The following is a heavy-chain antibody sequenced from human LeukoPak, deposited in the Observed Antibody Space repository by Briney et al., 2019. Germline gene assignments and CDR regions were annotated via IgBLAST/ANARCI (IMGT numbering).Heavy chain of an antibody. CDR3: ASGGTIFGVAPSSAVYDY. J-gene: IGHJ4*02. CDR2: INHSGST. CDR1: GGSFSGYY. Sequence: PSETLSLTCAVYGGSFSGYYWSWIRQPPGKGLEWIGEINHSGSTNYNPPFKSRVTISVDTSKNQLSLKLSSVTAADTAVYYCASGGTIFGVAPSSAVYDYWGQGPLVTVSS. V-gene: IGHV4-34*01. D-gene: IGHD3-3*01.